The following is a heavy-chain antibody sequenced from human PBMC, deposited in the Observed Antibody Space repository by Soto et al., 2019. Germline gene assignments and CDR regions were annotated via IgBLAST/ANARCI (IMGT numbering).Heavy chain of an antibody. CDR1: GGSISSYY. V-gene: IGHV4-4*07. D-gene: IGHD2-15*01. CDR3: VGYCSGGSCSRTYYYGMGV. CDR2: IYTSGST. J-gene: IGHJ6*02. Sequence: SETLSLTCTVSGGSISSYYWSWIRQPAGKGLEWIGRIYTSGSTNYNPSLKSRVTMSVDTSKNQFSLKLSSVTAADTAVYYCVGYCSGGSCSRTYYYGMGVWGQGTTVTVSS.